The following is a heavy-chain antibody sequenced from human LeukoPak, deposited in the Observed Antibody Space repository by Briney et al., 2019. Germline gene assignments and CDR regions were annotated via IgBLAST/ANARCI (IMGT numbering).Heavy chain of an antibody. D-gene: IGHD5-18*01. Sequence: SGGSLRLSSAASGFTFSSYAMSWLRQAPGKGLEWVSAISGSGGSTYYADSVKGRFTISRDNSKSTLYLQMNSLRAEDTAVYYCAKDSVYNYGYHIIQHCFDFWGQGTLVTVSS. J-gene: IGHJ4*02. CDR2: ISGSGGST. CDR1: GFTFSSYA. V-gene: IGHV3-23*01. CDR3: AKDSVYNYGYHIIQHCFDF.